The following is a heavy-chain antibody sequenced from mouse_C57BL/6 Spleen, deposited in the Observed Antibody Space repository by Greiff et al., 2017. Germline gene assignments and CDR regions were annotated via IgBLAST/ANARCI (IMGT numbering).Heavy chain of an antibody. J-gene: IGHJ3*01. CDR3: ARPDSSGPY. V-gene: IGHV1-64*01. CDR1: GYTFTSYW. CDR2: IHPNSGST. D-gene: IGHD3-2*02. Sequence: VQGVESGAELVKPGASVKLSCKASGYTFTSYWMHWVKQRPGQGLEWIGMIHPNSGSTNYNEKFKSKATLTVDKSSSTAYMQLSSLTSEDSAVYYCARPDSSGPYWGQGTLVTVSA.